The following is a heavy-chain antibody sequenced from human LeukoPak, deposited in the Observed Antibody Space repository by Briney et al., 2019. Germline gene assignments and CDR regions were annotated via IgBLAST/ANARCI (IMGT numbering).Heavy chain of an antibody. CDR3: ARGDHSYFDY. V-gene: IGHV4-34*01. CDR2: INHSGST. CDR1: GGSFSGYY. Sequence: SETLSLTCAVYGGSFSGYYWSWIRQPPGKGLEWIGEINHSGSTNYNPSLKSRVTISVDTSKNQFSLKLSSVTAADTAVYYCARGDHSYFDYWGQGTLVTVSS. J-gene: IGHJ4*02. D-gene: IGHD1-26*01.